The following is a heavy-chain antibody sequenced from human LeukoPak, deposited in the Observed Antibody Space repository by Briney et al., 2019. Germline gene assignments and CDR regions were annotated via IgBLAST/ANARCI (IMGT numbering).Heavy chain of an antibody. CDR1: GFTFSIYA. V-gene: IGHV3-23*01. Sequence: GGSLRLSCAASGFTFSIYAMSWVRQAPGKGLEWVAAISGSGGSTYYADSVKGRFTISRDNSKKTLYLQMNSLRAEDTAVYYCAFYCSSTSCYPFDYWGQGTLVTVSS. J-gene: IGHJ4*02. D-gene: IGHD2-2*01. CDR2: ISGSGGST. CDR3: AFYCSSTSCYPFDY.